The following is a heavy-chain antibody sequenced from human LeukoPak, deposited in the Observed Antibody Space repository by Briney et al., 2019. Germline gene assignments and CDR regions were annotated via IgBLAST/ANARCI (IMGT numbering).Heavy chain of an antibody. D-gene: IGHD6-25*01. CDR2: ISGSGGST. J-gene: IGHJ4*02. CDR3: AKGRSSSGFLNFDS. Sequence: PGESLRLSCAASGFTFSSYAMSWVRQAPGKGLEWVSAISGSGGSTYYADSVKGRFTISRDNSKNTLYLQMDSLRAEDTAVYYCAKGRSSSGFLNFDSGGKGPLVTVSS. V-gene: IGHV3-23*01. CDR1: GFTFSSYA.